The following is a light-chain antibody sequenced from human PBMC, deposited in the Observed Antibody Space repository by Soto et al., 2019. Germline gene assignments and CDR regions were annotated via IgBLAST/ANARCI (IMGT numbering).Light chain of an antibody. CDR3: QQSGT. J-gene: IGKJ1*01. CDR1: QSIDRY. V-gene: IGKV1-39*01. CDR2: AAS. Sequence: DIQMTQSPSSLSASVGDRVTISCRASQSIDRYLNWYQQKPGKAPRLLIYAASNLQSGVLSRFSGSGSGTDFTLTIRSLQPEDFATYYCQQSGTFGQGTKVDIK.